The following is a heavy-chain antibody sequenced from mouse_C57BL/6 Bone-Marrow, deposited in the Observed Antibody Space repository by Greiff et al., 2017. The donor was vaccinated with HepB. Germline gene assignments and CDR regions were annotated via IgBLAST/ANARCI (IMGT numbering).Heavy chain of an antibody. J-gene: IGHJ1*03. CDR1: EYEFPSHD. Sequence: EVMLVESGGGLVQPGESLKLSCESNEYEFPSHDMSWVRKTPEKRLELVAAINSDGGSTYYPDTMERRFIISRDNTKKTLYLQMSSLSSEDTALYYCASRSSYGYFDVWGTGTTVTVSS. D-gene: IGHD1-1*01. CDR2: INSDGGST. V-gene: IGHV5-2*01. CDR3: ASRSSYGYFDV.